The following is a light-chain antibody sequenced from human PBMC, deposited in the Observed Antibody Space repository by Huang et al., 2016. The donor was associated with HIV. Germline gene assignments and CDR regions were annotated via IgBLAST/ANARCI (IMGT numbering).Light chain of an antibody. V-gene: IGKV1-NL1*01. CDR1: QDISNS. CDR3: QQYYSTPGF. CDR2: AAS. J-gene: IGKJ2*01. Sequence: DIQMTQSPSSLSAFVGDRVTITCRASQDISNSLAWYRQKPGKGPELLIFAASTLESGVPPRFSGSGSGTDYTLTISSLQSEDFATYYCQQYYSTPGFFGQGTKLEI.